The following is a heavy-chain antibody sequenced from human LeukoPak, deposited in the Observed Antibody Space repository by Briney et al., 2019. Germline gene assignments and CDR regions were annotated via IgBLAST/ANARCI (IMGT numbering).Heavy chain of an antibody. CDR1: GFTFSMYG. D-gene: IGHD6-13*01. CDR3: AKDLAAARIHPYFDY. J-gene: IGHJ4*02. CDR2: ISDSGRNI. Sequence: PGGSLRLSCVVSGFTFSMYGMAWLRLAPGKGLEWVSSISDSGRNIYYADSVKGRFTISRDNSKNTLYLQMNSLRAEDTAVYYCAKDLAAARIHPYFDYWGQGTLVTVSS. V-gene: IGHV3-23*01.